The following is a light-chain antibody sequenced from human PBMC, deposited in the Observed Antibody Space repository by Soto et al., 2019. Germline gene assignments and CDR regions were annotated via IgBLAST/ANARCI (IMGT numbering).Light chain of an antibody. Sequence: DIQLTQSPSFLSASVGDRVTITCRASQGISSYLAWYQQKPGKAPKLLIYAASTLQSGVPSRFSGSGSGTEFTLTISSLQPEDSATYYCQQLNSYPLTFGGGTNVEIK. CDR2: AAS. CDR3: QQLNSYPLT. J-gene: IGKJ4*01. V-gene: IGKV1-9*01. CDR1: QGISSY.